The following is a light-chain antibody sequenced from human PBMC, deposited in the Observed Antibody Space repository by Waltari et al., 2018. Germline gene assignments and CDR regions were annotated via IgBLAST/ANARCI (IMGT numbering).Light chain of an antibody. Sequence: QSALTQPASVSGTPGQSITIPCSGPTSDVGSYDLVPWYQQHPGEAPKLLICEVFKRPPDTSSRFSGAKSGSTASLTISGLQPEDEADYYCCSYAGRGTYVFGSGTKVTVL. CDR2: EVF. CDR3: CSYAGRGTYV. CDR1: TSDVGSYDL. J-gene: IGLJ1*01. V-gene: IGLV2-23*02.